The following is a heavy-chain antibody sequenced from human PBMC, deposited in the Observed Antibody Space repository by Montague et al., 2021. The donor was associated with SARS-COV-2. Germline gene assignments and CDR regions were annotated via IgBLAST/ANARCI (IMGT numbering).Heavy chain of an antibody. D-gene: IGHD3-22*01. CDR2: IYTSGST. CDR1: GGSISSYY. J-gene: IGHJ3*02. V-gene: IGHV4-4*07. CDR3: ARGALFYVCGGYYFDAFDI. Sequence: SETLSLTCTVSGGSISSYYWNWIRQSAGKGLEWIGRIYTSGSTNYDPSLKSRVTMSVDTSKNQFSLELSSVTAADTAVYYCARGALFYVCGGYYFDAFDIWGQGTMVTVSS.